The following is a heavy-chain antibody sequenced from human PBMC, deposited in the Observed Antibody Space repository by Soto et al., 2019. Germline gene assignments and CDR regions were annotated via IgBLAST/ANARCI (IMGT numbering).Heavy chain of an antibody. CDR2: INHSGST. D-gene: IGHD6-19*01. J-gene: IGHJ6*03. V-gene: IGHV4-34*01. CDR1: GGSFSGYY. CDR3: ARGVAVAGPYYYYYMDV. Sequence: PETLSLTCAVYGGSFSGYYWSWIRQPPGKGLEWIGEINHSGSTNYNPSLKSRVTISVDTSKNQFSLKLSSVTAADTAVYYCARGVAVAGPYYYYYMDVWGKGTTVTVSS.